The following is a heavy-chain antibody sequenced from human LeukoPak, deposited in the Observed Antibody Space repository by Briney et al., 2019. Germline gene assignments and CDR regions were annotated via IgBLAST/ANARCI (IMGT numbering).Heavy chain of an antibody. CDR3: ARSSGSYQGRAFDI. Sequence: SETLSLTCTVSGASISSYYWSWIRQPAGKALEWIGRIYVTGSTTYNPSLESRVTMSLDTSKNHFSLKLRSVTAADTAVYYCARSSGSYQGRAFDIWGQGTMVTVSS. D-gene: IGHD1-26*01. CDR2: IYVTGST. J-gene: IGHJ3*02. V-gene: IGHV4-4*07. CDR1: GASISSYY.